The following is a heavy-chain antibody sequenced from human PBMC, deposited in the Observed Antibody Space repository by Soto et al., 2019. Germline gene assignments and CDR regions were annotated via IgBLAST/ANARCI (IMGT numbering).Heavy chain of an antibody. CDR1: IGALSSGDYY. J-gene: IGHJ4*02. CDR3: ERGPLGHLEPFQY. CDR2: INTGGST. V-gene: IGHV4-30-4*08. Sequence: SETLSLTCTVSIGALSSGDYYWTWVRQFPGKGLEWMGYINTGGSTYFNPSLKSRATISLDRSKNQFSLRLNYVTAADTAVYYCERGPLGHLEPFQYWGQGTQVTVSS.